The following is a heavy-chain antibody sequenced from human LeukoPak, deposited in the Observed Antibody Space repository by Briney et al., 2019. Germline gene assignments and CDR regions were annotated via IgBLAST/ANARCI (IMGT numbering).Heavy chain of an antibody. D-gene: IGHD3-22*01. CDR2: ISSSSSTI. Sequence: GGSLRLSCAASGFTFSSYSMNWVRQAPGKGLEWVSYISSSSSTIYYADSVKGRFTISRDNAKNSLYLQMNSLRAEDTAVYYCAKTPRDSSGYYSDAFDIWGQGTMVTVSS. V-gene: IGHV3-48*01. CDR1: GFTFSSYS. CDR3: AKTPRDSSGYYSDAFDI. J-gene: IGHJ3*02.